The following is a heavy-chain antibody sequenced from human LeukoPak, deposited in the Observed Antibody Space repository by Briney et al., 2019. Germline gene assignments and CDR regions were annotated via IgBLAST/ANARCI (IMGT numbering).Heavy chain of an antibody. CDR2: IYPGGSDI. CDR3: ARYSSRWYNFDY. Sequence: GESLKISCKSSGYSFTSYWIGWVRQMPGKGLEWVAIIYPGGSDIRYSPSFQGRVTISADKSITTAYLQWSSLKASDTAMYYCARYSSRWYNFDYWGQGTLVTVSS. J-gene: IGHJ4*02. D-gene: IGHD6-13*01. CDR1: GYSFTSYW. V-gene: IGHV5-51*01.